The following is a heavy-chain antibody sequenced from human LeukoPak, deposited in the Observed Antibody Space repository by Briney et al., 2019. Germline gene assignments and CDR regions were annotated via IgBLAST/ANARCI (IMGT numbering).Heavy chain of an antibody. D-gene: IGHD3-10*02. J-gene: IGHJ6*04. CDR3: AELGITMIGGV. Sequence: GGSLRLSCAASGFIFDDYAMHWVRQAPGKGLEWVSGISWNSGSIVYADSVKGRFTISRDNAKNSLYLQMNSLRAEDTSLYYCAELGITMIGGVWGKGTTVTISS. CDR1: GFIFDDYA. V-gene: IGHV3-9*01. CDR2: ISWNSGSI.